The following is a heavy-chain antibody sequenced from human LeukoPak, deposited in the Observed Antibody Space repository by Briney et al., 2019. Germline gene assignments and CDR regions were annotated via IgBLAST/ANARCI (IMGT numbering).Heavy chain of an antibody. J-gene: IGHJ4*02. Sequence: SETLSLTCTVSGGSISSGGYYWSWIRQPPGKGLEWIGYIYHSGSTYYNPSLKSRVTISVDRSKNQFSLKLSSVTAADTAVYYCARGRGRGIVGATTLDYWGQGTLVTVSS. V-gene: IGHV4-30-2*01. CDR2: IYHSGST. CDR3: ARGRGRGIVGATTLDY. CDR1: GGSISSGGYY. D-gene: IGHD1-26*01.